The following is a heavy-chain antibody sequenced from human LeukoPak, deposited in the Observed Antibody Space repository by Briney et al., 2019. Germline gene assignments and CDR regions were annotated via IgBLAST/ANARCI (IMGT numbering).Heavy chain of an antibody. D-gene: IGHD4-11*01. Sequence: ASVKVSCKASGYTFTNYGISWVRQAPGQGLEWMGWISVYTGKTYHAQKFQARVTMTTDTSTSTAYMELSSLRSEDTAVYYCARRGVTTTFDYWGQGTLVTVSS. CDR3: ARRGVTTTFDY. V-gene: IGHV1-18*01. CDR1: GYTFTNYG. J-gene: IGHJ4*02. CDR2: ISVYTGKT.